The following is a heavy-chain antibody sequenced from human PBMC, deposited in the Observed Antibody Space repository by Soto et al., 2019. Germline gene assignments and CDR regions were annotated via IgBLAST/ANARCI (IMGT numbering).Heavy chain of an antibody. CDR3: ARARNRKAFDI. CDR2: INHSGST. Sequence: ASETLSLTCALYGGSFSGYYWSWVRQPPGKGLEWIGEINHSGSTNYNPSLKSRVTISVDTSKNQFSLKLSSVTAADTAVYYCARARNRKAFDIWGQGTMVTVSS. J-gene: IGHJ3*02. V-gene: IGHV4-34*01. D-gene: IGHD3-16*02. CDR1: GGSFSGYY.